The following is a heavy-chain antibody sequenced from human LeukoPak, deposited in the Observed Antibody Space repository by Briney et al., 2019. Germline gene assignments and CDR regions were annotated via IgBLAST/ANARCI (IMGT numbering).Heavy chain of an antibody. Sequence: PSETLSLTCAVSGGSISSSNWWSWVRQPPGKGLEWIGEIYHSGSTNYNPSLKSRVTISVDKSKNQFSLKLSSVTAADTAGYYCARTDYGPPHYYYGMDVWGKGTTVTDSS. CDR2: IYHSGST. J-gene: IGHJ6*04. D-gene: IGHD3-16*01. CDR3: ARTDYGPPHYYYGMDV. V-gene: IGHV4-4*02. CDR1: GGSISSSNW.